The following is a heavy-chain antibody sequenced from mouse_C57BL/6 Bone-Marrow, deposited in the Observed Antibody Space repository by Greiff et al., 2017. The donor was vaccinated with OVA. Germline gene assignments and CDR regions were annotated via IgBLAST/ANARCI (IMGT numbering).Heavy chain of an antibody. CDR1: GYTFTDYY. D-gene: IGHD4-1*01. Sequence: QVQLKESGPELVKPGASVKISCKASGYTFTDYYINWVKQRPGQGLEWIGWIFPGSGSTYYNEKFKGKATLTVDKSSSTAYMLLSSLTSEDSAVYFCARSGGAGTNYFDYWGQGTTLTVSS. CDR3: ARSGGAGTNYFDY. CDR2: IFPGSGST. V-gene: IGHV1-75*01. J-gene: IGHJ2*01.